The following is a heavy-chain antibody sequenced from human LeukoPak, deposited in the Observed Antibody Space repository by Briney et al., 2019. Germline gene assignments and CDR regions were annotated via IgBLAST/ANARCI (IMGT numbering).Heavy chain of an antibody. Sequence: ASVKVSCKASGGTFSSYAINWVRQAPGQGLEWMGGIIPIFGTANYAQKFQGRVTITADESTSTAYMELSSLRSEDTAVYYCARYLTGTYNDAFDIWGQGTMVTVSS. V-gene: IGHV1-69*13. D-gene: IGHD1-14*01. CDR1: GGTFSSYA. J-gene: IGHJ3*02. CDR2: IIPIFGTA. CDR3: ARYLTGTYNDAFDI.